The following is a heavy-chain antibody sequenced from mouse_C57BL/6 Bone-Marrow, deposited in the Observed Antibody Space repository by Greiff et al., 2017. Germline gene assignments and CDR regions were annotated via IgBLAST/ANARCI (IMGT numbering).Heavy chain of an antibody. J-gene: IGHJ1*03. V-gene: IGHV1-55*01. CDR1: GYTFTSYW. CDR3: ARPYYSNYWYFDA. Sequence: VQLQQPGAELVKPGASVKMSCKASGYTFTSYWITWVKQRPGQGLEWIGDIYLGSGSTNYNEKFKSKATLTVDTSSSTAYMQLSSLTSEDSAVYYCARPYYSNYWYFDAWGTGTTVTVSS. D-gene: IGHD2-5*01. CDR2: IYLGSGST.